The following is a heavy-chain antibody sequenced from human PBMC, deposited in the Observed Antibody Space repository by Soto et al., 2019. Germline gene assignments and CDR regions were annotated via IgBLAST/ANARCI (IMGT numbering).Heavy chain of an antibody. CDR2: IYYSGST. CDR1: GGSISTYY. Sequence: SETLSLTCTVSGGSISTYYWSWIRQPPGKGLEWIGYIYYSGSTNYNPSLKSRVTILVDTSKNQFSLKVSSVTAADTAVYYCARDQRHLGNYYYGMDVWGQGTTVTVSS. D-gene: IGHD7-27*01. J-gene: IGHJ6*02. V-gene: IGHV4-59*01. CDR3: ARDQRHLGNYYYGMDV.